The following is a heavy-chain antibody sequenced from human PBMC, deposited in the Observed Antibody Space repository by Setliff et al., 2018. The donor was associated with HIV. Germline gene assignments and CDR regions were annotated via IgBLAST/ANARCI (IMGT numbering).Heavy chain of an antibody. V-gene: IGHV4-59*01. Sequence: ETLSLTCTVSGGSISSYYWSWIRQPPGKGLEWIGYIFYSGSTNYNPSLKSRVTISVDTSKSQFSLKLSSVTAADTAVYYCARDNYYDSSGIDYWGQGTLVTVS. CDR3: ARDNYYDSSGIDY. CDR2: IFYSGST. J-gene: IGHJ4*02. CDR1: GGSISSYY. D-gene: IGHD3-22*01.